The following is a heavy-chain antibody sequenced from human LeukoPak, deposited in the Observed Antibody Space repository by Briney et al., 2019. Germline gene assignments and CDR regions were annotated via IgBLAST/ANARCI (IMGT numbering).Heavy chain of an antibody. CDR1: GFTFSSYG. CDR3: AKAQPGSIAVAGTSDY. V-gene: IGHV3-30*02. Sequence: AGGSLRLSCAASGFTFSSYGMHWVRQAPGKGLEWVAFIRYDGSNKYYADSVKGRFTISRDNSKNTLYPQMNSLRAEDTAVYYCAKAQPGSIAVAGTSDYWGQGTLVTVSS. D-gene: IGHD6-19*01. J-gene: IGHJ4*02. CDR2: IRYDGSNK.